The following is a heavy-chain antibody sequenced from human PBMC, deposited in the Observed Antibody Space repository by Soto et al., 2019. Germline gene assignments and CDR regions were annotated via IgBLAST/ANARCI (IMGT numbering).Heavy chain of an antibody. CDR1: GFTVSSNY. D-gene: IGHD6-19*01. V-gene: IGHV3-53*01. CDR3: ARDRSSGWYDC. CDR2: IYTGRST. Sequence: GGSLRLSCAASGFTVSSNYMSWVRQAPGKGLEWISVIYTGRSTYYADSVKARFTISTDNPKNTVYLQMNSLRADDTAVYYCARDRSSGWYDCWGQRTLVAVSS. J-gene: IGHJ5*01.